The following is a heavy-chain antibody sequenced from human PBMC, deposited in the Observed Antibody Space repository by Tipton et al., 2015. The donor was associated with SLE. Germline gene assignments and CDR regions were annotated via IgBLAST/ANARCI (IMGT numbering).Heavy chain of an antibody. CDR3: ARQRLRLLSPLDS. J-gene: IGHJ6*02. D-gene: IGHD3-16*01. CDR2: VYPSGAT. Sequence: TLSLTCTVSGDSISGGKYHWSWVRQPPGKGLQWIGRVYPSGATDYNSSLKSRLSISVDTSKNQFSLRLSSLTAADTAVHYCARQRLRLLSPLDSWGQGTTVTVSS. CDR1: GDSISGGKYH. V-gene: IGHV4-61*02.